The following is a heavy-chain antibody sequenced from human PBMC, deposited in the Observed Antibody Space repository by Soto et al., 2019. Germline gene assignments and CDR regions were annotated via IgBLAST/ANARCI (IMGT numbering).Heavy chain of an antibody. J-gene: IGHJ4*02. CDR2: LYDSGTT. Sequence: PSETLSLTCVVSGGSIRNYYWSWMRQPPGKGLEYIGYLYDSGTTSYNPSLKSRVIISGDMSKNQFPLNLSSVTAADTAVYYCARAPALFYFDYWGQGTLVTVSS. CDR3: ARAPALFYFDY. V-gene: IGHV4-59*01. CDR1: GGSIRNYY. D-gene: IGHD2-15*01.